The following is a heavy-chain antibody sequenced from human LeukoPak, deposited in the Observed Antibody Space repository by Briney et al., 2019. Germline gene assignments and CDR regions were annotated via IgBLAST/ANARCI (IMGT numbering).Heavy chain of an antibody. CDR1: GFTFSNAG. V-gene: IGHV3-15*01. CDR3: TTMDDYVWGSYRYGY. Sequence: GGSLRLSCAASGFTFSNAGMSWVRQAPGKGLEWVGRIKSKTDGGTTDYAAPVKGRFTISRDDPKNTLYLQMNSLKTEDTAVYYCTTMDDYVWGSYRYGYWGQGTLVTVSS. D-gene: IGHD3-16*02. J-gene: IGHJ4*02. CDR2: IKSKTDGGTT.